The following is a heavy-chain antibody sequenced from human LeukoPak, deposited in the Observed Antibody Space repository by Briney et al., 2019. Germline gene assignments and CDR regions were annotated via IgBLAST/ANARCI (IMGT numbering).Heavy chain of an antibody. CDR1: GFTFSSYA. Sequence: GGSLRLSCAASGFTFSSYAMSWVRQAPGKGLEWVSAISGSGGSTYYADSVKGRFTISRDNSKNTLYLQMNSLRAEDTAVYYCASYCGGDCYHFDYWGQGTLVTVSS. CDR3: ASYCGGDCYHFDY. J-gene: IGHJ4*02. D-gene: IGHD2-21*02. V-gene: IGHV3-23*01. CDR2: ISGSGGST.